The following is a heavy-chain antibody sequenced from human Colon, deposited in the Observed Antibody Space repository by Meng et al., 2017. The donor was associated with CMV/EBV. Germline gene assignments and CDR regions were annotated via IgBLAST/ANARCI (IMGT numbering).Heavy chain of an antibody. CDR1: GGSVSSGSYY. CDR2: IYYSGST. CDR3: ARASSSGGYDY. J-gene: IGHJ4*02. Sequence: CTVSGGSVSSGSYYWSWIRQPPGKGLEWIGYIYYSGSTNYNPSLKSRVTISVDTSKNQFSLKLSSVTAADTAVYYCARASSSGGYDYWGQGTLVTVSS. D-gene: IGHD6-19*01. V-gene: IGHV4-61*01.